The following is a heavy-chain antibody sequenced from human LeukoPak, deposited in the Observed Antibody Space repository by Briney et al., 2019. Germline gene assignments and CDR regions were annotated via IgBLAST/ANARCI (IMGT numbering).Heavy chain of an antibody. D-gene: IGHD2-8*01. CDR3: AREGKYCTSGVCSSLGGGYYYIDV. CDR1: AGSINSYY. J-gene: IGHJ6*03. Sequence: SETLSLSSTVSAGSINSYYCGWIRQPPGKGLEWIGYIYYNGATNYNPSLKSRVTISVDTSKNLFSLRLSSVASADTAVYYCAREGKYCTSGVCSSLGGGYYYIDVWSKGTTVTVSS. CDR2: IYYNGAT. V-gene: IGHV4-59*01.